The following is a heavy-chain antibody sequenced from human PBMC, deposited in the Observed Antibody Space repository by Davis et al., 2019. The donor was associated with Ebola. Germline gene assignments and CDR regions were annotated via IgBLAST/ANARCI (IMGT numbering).Heavy chain of an antibody. CDR2: ISDWSAYT. Sequence: PGGSLRLSCAASGFTFSDYSMNWVRQPPGKGLEWVSSISDWSAYTNYVDSVKGRFTISRDNAKNSLYLQMNSLRAEDTAVYYCARDIVDAAICGMDVWGQGTTVTVSS. J-gene: IGHJ6*02. V-gene: IGHV3-21*01. CDR1: GFTFSDYS. D-gene: IGHD5-18*01. CDR3: ARDIVDAAICGMDV.